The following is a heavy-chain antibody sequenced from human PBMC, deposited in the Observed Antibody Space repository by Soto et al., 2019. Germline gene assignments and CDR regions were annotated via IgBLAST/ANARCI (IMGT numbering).Heavy chain of an antibody. CDR1: GYTFTSYG. Sequence: QVQLVQSGAEVKKPGASVKVSCKASGYTFTSYGISWVRQAPGQGLEWMGWISAYNGNTNYAQKLQGRVTMTTDTSTSTAYMELRSLRSDDTAVYSCANSQWPANRAYYFDYWGQGTLVTVSS. V-gene: IGHV1-18*01. CDR2: ISAYNGNT. D-gene: IGHD6-19*01. CDR3: ANSQWPANRAYYFDY. J-gene: IGHJ4*02.